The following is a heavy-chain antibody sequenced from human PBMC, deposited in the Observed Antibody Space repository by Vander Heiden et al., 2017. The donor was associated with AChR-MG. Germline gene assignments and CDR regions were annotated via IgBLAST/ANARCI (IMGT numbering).Heavy chain of an antibody. V-gene: IGHV3-48*02. D-gene: IGHD1-26*01. CDR1: GFTFSSYS. CDR3: ARESALGGATFIFQH. CDR2: ISSSSSTI. J-gene: IGHJ1*01. Sequence: EVQLVESGGGLVQPGGSLRLSCAASGFTFSSYSMNWVRQAPGKGLEWVSYISSSSSTIYYADSVKGRFTISRDNAKNSLYLQMNSLRDEDTAVYYCARESALGGATFIFQHWGQGTLVTVSS.